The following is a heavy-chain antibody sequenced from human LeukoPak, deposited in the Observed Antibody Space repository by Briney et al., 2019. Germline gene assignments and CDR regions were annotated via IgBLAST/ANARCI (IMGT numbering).Heavy chain of an antibody. Sequence: GGSLRLSCAASGFTFSSYSMNWVSQAPGEGLEWVSSISSSSSYIYYADSVKGRFTISRDNAKNSLYLQMNSLRAEDTAVYYCAVGGGYEGIDYWGQGTLVTVSS. J-gene: IGHJ4*02. CDR2: ISSSSSYI. CDR3: AVGGGYEGIDY. D-gene: IGHD5-12*01. CDR1: GFTFSSYS. V-gene: IGHV3-21*01.